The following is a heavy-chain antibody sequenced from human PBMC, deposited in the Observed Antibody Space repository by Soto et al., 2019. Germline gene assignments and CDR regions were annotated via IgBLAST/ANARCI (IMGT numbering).Heavy chain of an antibody. Sequence: LKISCKGSGYKFTSYWISWVRQMPGKGLEWMGRIDPGDSYPSYSPSFQGHATISADTSISTAYLQWSSLKASDTAIYYCAGQRLGLRGDYYYGLDVWGQGTTVTVSS. V-gene: IGHV5-10-1*01. D-gene: IGHD2-15*01. J-gene: IGHJ6*02. CDR3: AGQRLGLRGDYYYGLDV. CDR2: IDPGDSYP. CDR1: GYKFTSYW.